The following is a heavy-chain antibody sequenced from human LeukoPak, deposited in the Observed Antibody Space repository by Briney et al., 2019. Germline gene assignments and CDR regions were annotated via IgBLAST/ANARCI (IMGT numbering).Heavy chain of an antibody. D-gene: IGHD3-22*01. Sequence: PGGSLRLSCAASGFTVSSNYMSWVRQAPGKGLEWVSVIYSGGSTYYADSVKGRFTISRDNSKNTLYLQMNSLRAEDTAVYYCARDSFDSSGRLGNWFDPWGQGTLVTVSS. V-gene: IGHV3-53*01. J-gene: IGHJ5*02. CDR1: GFTVSSNY. CDR3: ARDSFDSSGRLGNWFDP. CDR2: IYSGGST.